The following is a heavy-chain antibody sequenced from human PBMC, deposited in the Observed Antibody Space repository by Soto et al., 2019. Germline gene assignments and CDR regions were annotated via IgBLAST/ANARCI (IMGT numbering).Heavy chain of an antibody. CDR2: IYYSGST. CDR1: GGSISSGDYY. CDR3: ARVSYDILTGSPFDY. Sequence: SETLSLTCTVSGGSISSGDYYWSWIRQPPGKGLEWIGYIYYSGSTYYNPSLKSRVTISVDTSKNQFSLKLSSVTAADTAVYYCARVSYDILTGSPFDYWGQGTLVTVSS. D-gene: IGHD3-9*01. V-gene: IGHV4-30-4*01. J-gene: IGHJ4*02.